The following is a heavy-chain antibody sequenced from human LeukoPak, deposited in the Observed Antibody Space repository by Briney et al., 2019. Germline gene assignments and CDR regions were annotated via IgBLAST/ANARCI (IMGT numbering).Heavy chain of an antibody. V-gene: IGHV4-34*01. CDR1: GGSFSGYY. CDR2: INHSGST. J-gene: IGHJ6*03. D-gene: IGHD3-16*02. CDR3: ARAVYDYVWGSYRYYIAGYMDV. Sequence: PSETLSLTCAVYGGSFSGYYWSWIRQPPGKGLEWIGEINHSGSTNYNPSLKSRVTISVDTSKNQFSLKLSSVTAADTAVYYCARAVYDYVWGSYRYYIAGYMDVWGKGTTVTISS.